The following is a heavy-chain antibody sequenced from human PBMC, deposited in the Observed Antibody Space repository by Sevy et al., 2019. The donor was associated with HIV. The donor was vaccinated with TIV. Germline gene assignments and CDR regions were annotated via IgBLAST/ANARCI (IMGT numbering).Heavy chain of an antibody. CDR2: ISGSGGST. J-gene: IGHJ3*02. D-gene: IGHD3-22*01. CDR3: ADTVYYGSSGYYYEPSAFDI. V-gene: IGHV3-23*01. CDR1: GFTFSSYA. Sequence: GGSLRLSCAASGFTFSSYAMSWVRQAPGKGLEWVSAISGSGGSTYYADSVKGRFTISRDNSKNTLYLQMNSLRAEDTAVSYCADTVYYGSSGYYYEPSAFDIWGQGTMVTVSS.